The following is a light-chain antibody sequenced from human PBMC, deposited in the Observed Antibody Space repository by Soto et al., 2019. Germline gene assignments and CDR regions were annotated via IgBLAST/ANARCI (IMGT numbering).Light chain of an antibody. CDR2: EGS. CDR1: SSDVGSYNL. J-gene: IGLJ2*01. Sequence: QSALTQPASGSGSPGQSITISCTGTSSDVGSYNLVSWYQQHPGKAPKLMIYEGSKRPSGVSNRFSGSKSGNTASLTISGLQAEDEADYYCCSYAGSTTYVFGGGTKLTLL. CDR3: CSYAGSTTYV. V-gene: IGLV2-23*01.